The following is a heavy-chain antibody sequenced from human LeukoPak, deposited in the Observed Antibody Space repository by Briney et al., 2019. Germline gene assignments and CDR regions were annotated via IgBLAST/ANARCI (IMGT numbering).Heavy chain of an antibody. J-gene: IGHJ4*02. Sequence: GASVKVSCKASGYTFTSYAMNWVRQAPGQGLEWMGWISGYNGNTNYAQNLQGRVTMTTDTSTSTVYMELRSLRSDDTAVYYCARTSNPYGYSYGYYLPDYWGQGTLVTVSS. CDR1: GYTFTSYA. CDR3: ARTSNPYGYSYGYYLPDY. D-gene: IGHD5-18*01. V-gene: IGHV1-18*01. CDR2: ISGYNGNT.